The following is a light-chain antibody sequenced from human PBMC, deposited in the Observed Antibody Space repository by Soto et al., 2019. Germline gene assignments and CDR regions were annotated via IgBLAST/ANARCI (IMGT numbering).Light chain of an antibody. CDR1: QSVSNNY. Sequence: EIVLTQSPGTLSLSPGERATLSCRASQSVSNNYLAWYQQKPGQAPRLLIYGASNRATGIPDRFSGSGSGTDFTLTISRLEPEDFALYYCQQYGGSPITFGQGTRLEI. V-gene: IGKV3-20*01. J-gene: IGKJ5*01. CDR2: GAS. CDR3: QQYGGSPIT.